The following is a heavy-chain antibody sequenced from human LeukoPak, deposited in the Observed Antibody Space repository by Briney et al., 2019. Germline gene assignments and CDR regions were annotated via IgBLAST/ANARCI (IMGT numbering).Heavy chain of an antibody. J-gene: IGHJ4*02. CDR2: SNHRGST. CDR3: ARVSRWFLAVAGYADY. CDR1: GGSFSGYS. Sequence: PSETLSLTCAFSGGSFSGYSWSWIRQTPGQGPEWLGESNHRGSTNYNPSLKSRVTISVDASKSQFSLKLSSVTAADTAVYYCARVSRWFLAVAGYADYWGQGTQVTVSS. V-gene: IGHV4-34*01. D-gene: IGHD6-19*01.